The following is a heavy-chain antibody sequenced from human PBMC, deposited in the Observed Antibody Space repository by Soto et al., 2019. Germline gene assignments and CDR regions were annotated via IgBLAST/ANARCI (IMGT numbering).Heavy chain of an antibody. Sequence: AAVKVSCKASGYTFTSYDINWVRQATGQGLEWMGWMNPNSGNTGYAQKFQGRVTMTRNTSISTAYMELSSLRSEDTAVYYCARDGEAGTWYYYYYGMDVWGQGTTVTVSS. D-gene: IGHD6-19*01. J-gene: IGHJ6*02. CDR2: MNPNSGNT. V-gene: IGHV1-8*01. CDR1: GYTFTSYD. CDR3: ARDGEAGTWYYYYYGMDV.